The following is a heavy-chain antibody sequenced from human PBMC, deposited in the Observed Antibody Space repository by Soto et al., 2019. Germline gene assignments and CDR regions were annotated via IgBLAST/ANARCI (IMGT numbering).Heavy chain of an antibody. CDR3: STRAYDTNGYYRFDP. J-gene: IGHJ5*01. CDR2: INHSGRV. D-gene: IGHD3-22*01. V-gene: IGHV4-34*01. Sequence: WIWIRQSPGKGLEWIGDINHSGRVNYSPSLKSRVTISLDTSKNQFSLTPSAVTAADTAMYYCSTRAYDTNGYYRFDPWGQGTLVTVSS.